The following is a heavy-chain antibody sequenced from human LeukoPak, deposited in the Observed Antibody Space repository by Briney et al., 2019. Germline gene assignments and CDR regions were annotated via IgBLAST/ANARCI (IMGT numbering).Heavy chain of an antibody. D-gene: IGHD2-15*01. CDR1: GGSFSGYY. Sequence: SETLTLTCAVYGGSFSGYYWSWIRQPPGKGLEWIGEINHSGSTNYNPSLKSRVTISVDTSKNQFSLKLSSVTAADTAVYYCARGYVGYFDYWGQGTLVTVSS. J-gene: IGHJ4*02. CDR2: INHSGST. V-gene: IGHV4-34*01. CDR3: ARGYVGYFDY.